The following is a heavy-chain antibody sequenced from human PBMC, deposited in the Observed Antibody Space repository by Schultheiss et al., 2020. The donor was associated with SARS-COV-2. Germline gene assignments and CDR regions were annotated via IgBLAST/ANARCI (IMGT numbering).Heavy chain of an antibody. J-gene: IGHJ4*02. CDR1: GFTFSSYW. CDR3: AKDGVVSACY. D-gene: IGHD3-16*01. Sequence: GGSLRLSCAASGFTFSSYWMSWVRQAPGKGLEWVSAISGSGGSTYYADSVKGRFTISRDNAKNSLYLQMNSLRAEDTAVYYCAKDGVVSACYWGQGTLVTVSS. V-gene: IGHV3-23*01. CDR2: ISGSGGST.